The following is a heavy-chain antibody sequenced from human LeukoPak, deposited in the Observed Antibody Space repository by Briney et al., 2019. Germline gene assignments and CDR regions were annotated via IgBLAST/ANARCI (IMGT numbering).Heavy chain of an antibody. V-gene: IGHV4-34*01. CDR1: GGSFSGYY. J-gene: IGHJ6*02. D-gene: IGHD2-2*01. CDR2: INHSGST. Sequence: PSETLSLTCAVYGGSFSGYYWSWLRQPPGKGLEWIGEINHSGSTNYNPSLKSRVTISVDTSKNQFSLKLSSVTAADTAVYYCAYQLLGYRDGYYYYGMDVWGQGTTVTVSS. CDR3: AYQLLGYRDGYYYYGMDV.